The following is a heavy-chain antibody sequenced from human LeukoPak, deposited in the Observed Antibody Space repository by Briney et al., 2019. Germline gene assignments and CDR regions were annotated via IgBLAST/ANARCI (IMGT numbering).Heavy chain of an antibody. J-gene: IGHJ4*02. CDR2: ISSSGSTI. V-gene: IGHV3-11*01. CDR3: VSGGENSITIFGVVTTAFDY. CDR1: GFTFSDYY. D-gene: IGHD3-3*01. Sequence: GGSLRLSCAASGFTFSDYYMSWIRQAPGKGLEWVSYISSSGSTIYYADSVKGRFTISRDNAKNSLYLQMNSLRAEDTAVYYCVSGGENSITIFGVVTTAFDYWGQGTLVTVSS.